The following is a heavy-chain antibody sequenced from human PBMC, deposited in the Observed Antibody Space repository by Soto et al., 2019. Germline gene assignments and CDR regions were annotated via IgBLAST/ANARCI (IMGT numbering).Heavy chain of an antibody. CDR2: IYYSGTT. Sequence: HSESLALGCAVSGFSIGINNGCGWIRQPPGKGLEWIGNIYYSGTTQFNPSLKSRVTMSIDGAGNQFSLRLSSVTAADTAVYYCARKERKPAAIWNWGQGTLVTVSS. V-gene: IGHV4-28*01. CDR1: GFSIGINNG. CDR3: ARKERKPAAIWN. J-gene: IGHJ4*02. D-gene: IGHD2-2*01.